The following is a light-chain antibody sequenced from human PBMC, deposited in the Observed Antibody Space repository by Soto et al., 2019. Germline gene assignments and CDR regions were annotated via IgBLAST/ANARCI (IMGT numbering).Light chain of an antibody. Sequence: EIVLTQSPATLSESPGDRVTLSCRASQSVSTNVAWNQQTPGQAPRLLIYGASSRATGIPDRFSGSGSGTDFTLTISRLEPEDFAVYYCQQYDTSPWTFGQGTKVDI. CDR3: QQYDTSPWT. V-gene: IGKV3-20*01. J-gene: IGKJ1*01. CDR2: GAS. CDR1: QSVSTN.